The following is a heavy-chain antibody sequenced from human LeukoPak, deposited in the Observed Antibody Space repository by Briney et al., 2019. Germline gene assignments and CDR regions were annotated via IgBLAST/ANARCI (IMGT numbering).Heavy chain of an antibody. CDR3: AIDTVYYDPPTY. J-gene: IGHJ4*01. V-gene: IGHV1-2*02. D-gene: IGHD3-16*01. CDR1: GYTFTDYY. Sequence: ASVKVSCKASGYTFTDYYMHWVRQAPGQGLEWMGWINPNSGGTNYAQKFQGRVTMTRDTSISTAYVELTRLTSDDTAVYYCAIDTVYYDPPTYWGQGTLVTVSS. CDR2: INPNSGGT.